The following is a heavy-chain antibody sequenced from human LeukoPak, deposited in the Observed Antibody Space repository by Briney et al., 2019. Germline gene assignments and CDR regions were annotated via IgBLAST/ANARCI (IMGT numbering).Heavy chain of an antibody. CDR1: GGSFSGYY. CDR2: INHSGST. Sequence: PSETLSLTCAVYGGSFSGYYWSWIRQPPGKGLEWIGEINHSGSTNYNPPLKSRVTISVDTSKNQFSLKLSSVTAADTAVYYCARHGALELTPDDYWGQGTLVTVSS. D-gene: IGHD1-7*01. J-gene: IGHJ4*02. CDR3: ARHGALELTPDDY. V-gene: IGHV4-34*01.